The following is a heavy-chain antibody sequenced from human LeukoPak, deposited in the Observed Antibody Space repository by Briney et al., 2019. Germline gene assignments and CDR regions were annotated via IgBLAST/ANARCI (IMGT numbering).Heavy chain of an antibody. J-gene: IGHJ6*03. CDR3: ARSGNYYGSYYYYYYMDV. CDR2: INHSGST. V-gene: IGHV4-34*01. D-gene: IGHD3-10*01. CDR1: GGSFSGYY. Sequence: SETLSLTCAVYGGSFSGYYWSWIRQPPGKGLEWIGEINHSGSTNYNPSPKSRVTISLDTSKNQFSLKLSSVTAADTAVYYCARSGNYYGSYYYYYYMDVWGKGTTVTVSS.